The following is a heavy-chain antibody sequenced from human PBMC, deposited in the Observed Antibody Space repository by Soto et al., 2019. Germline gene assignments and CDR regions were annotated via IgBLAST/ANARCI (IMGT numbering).Heavy chain of an antibody. CDR1: GFTFSDYA. CDR3: AKGGGLWVVTSDLNY. J-gene: IGHJ4*02. V-gene: IGHV3-30*18. Sequence: VQLVESGGGVVQPGRSLRLSCAASGFTFSDYAMHWVRQAPGKGLEWVAVVSHDGRNTHYGGSVKGPFTTSRDSSKNTLCLEMTGVRAGDTAVYDGAKGGGLWVVTSDLNYWGQGALVTVSP. CDR2: VSHDGRNT. D-gene: IGHD2-15*01.